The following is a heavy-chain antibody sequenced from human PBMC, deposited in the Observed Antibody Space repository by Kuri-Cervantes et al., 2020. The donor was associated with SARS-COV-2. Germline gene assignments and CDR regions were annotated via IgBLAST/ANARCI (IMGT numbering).Heavy chain of an antibody. D-gene: IGHD3-22*01. CDR1: GGSISTPGFY. CDR2: IYYTGSA. V-gene: IGHV4-39*01. CDR3: ARRRHDNSIFDAFDI. Sequence: GSLRLSCTVSGGSISTPGFYWGWIRQAPGKGLEWIRIIYYTGSASYSPSLKSRLTISVDTSKNQFSLQLSSVTAADTAMYYCARRRHDNSIFDAFDIWGQGSVVTVSS. J-gene: IGHJ3*02.